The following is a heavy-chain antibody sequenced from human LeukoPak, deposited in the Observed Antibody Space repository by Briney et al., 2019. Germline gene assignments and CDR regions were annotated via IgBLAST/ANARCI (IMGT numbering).Heavy chain of an antibody. CDR3: ARDHGYYYYYMDV. V-gene: IGHV4-61*02. CDR1: GGSISSGSYY. J-gene: IGHJ6*03. Sequence: SETLSLTCTVSGGSISSGSYYWSWIRQPAGKGLEWIGRIYTSGSTNYNPSLKSRVTISVDTSKNQFSPKLSSVTAADTAVYYCARDHGYYYYYMDVWGKGTTVTISS. CDR2: IYTSGST.